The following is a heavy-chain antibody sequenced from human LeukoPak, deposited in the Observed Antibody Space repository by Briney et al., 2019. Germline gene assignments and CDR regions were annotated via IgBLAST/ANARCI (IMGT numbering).Heavy chain of an antibody. J-gene: IGHJ4*02. CDR3: AKERRGWAFDY. CDR1: GFTFSSYS. Sequence: GGSLRLSCAASGFTFSSYSMNWVRQAPGKGLEWVSSISSSSSYIYYADSVKGRFTISRDNSKNTLYLQMNSLRAEDTAVYYCAKERRGWAFDYWGQGTLVTVSS. D-gene: IGHD6-19*01. CDR2: ISSSSSYI. V-gene: IGHV3-21*01.